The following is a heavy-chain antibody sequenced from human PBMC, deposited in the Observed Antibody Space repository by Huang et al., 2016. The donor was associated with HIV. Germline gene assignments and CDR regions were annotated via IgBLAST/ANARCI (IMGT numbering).Heavy chain of an antibody. CDR1: GFIFSDYW. D-gene: IGHD3-3*01. Sequence: EVELAESGGGSVRPGQSLRLSCVGSGFIFSDYWMHWVRPIPGKGLMWVARSESDGSSTSYADSVKGRFTIYRDNAKNTVYLQMSSLRVDDTAVYYCVRAKEKGYDFWSGYRYWGQGVQVTVSS. J-gene: IGHJ4*01. CDR3: VRAKEKGYDFWSGYRY. CDR2: SESDGSST. V-gene: IGHV3-74*02.